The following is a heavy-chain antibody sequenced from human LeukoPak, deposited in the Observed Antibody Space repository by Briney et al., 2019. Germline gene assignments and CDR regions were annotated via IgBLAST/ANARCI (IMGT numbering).Heavy chain of an antibody. Sequence: SETLSLTCAVYGGSFSGYYWSWIRQPPGKGLEWIGEINHSGSTNYNPSLKSRVTISVDTSKNQFSLKLSSVTAADTAVYYCARERYSSGPEVWGKGTTVTVSS. J-gene: IGHJ6*04. CDR3: ARERYSSGPEV. CDR1: GGSFSGYY. V-gene: IGHV4-34*01. D-gene: IGHD6-19*01. CDR2: INHSGST.